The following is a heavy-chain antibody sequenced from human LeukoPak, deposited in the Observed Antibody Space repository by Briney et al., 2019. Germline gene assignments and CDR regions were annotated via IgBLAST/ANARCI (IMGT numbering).Heavy chain of an antibody. CDR1: GDSISSRLYY. D-gene: IGHD4-17*01. Sequence: PSETLSLTCTVSGDSISSRLYYWAWIRQPPGKGLEWIASIYYSGSTYYNPSLKSRVTISVDTSKNQFSLKLSSVIAADTAVYYCARDWGHDYGDYGGFDYWGQGTLVTVSS. J-gene: IGHJ4*02. V-gene: IGHV4-39*07. CDR3: ARDWGHDYGDYGGFDY. CDR2: IYYSGST.